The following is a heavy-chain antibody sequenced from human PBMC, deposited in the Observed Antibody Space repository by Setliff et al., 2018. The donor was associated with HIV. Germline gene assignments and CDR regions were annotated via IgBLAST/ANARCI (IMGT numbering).Heavy chain of an antibody. D-gene: IGHD3-10*01. CDR2: FYTSGST. Sequence: SETLSLTCTVSGGSISSYYWSWIRQPAGKGLEWIGRFYTSGSTNYNPSLKSRVTMSVDTSKNQFSLKVRYVTAADTAIYYCARDGSGSSYYYYYMDVWGKGTTVTVSS. J-gene: IGHJ6*03. CDR3: ARDGSGSSYYYYYMDV. CDR1: GGSISSYY. V-gene: IGHV4-4*07.